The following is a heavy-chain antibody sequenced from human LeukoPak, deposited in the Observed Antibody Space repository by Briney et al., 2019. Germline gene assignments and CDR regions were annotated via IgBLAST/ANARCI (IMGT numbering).Heavy chain of an antibody. CDR1: GYSFTSNY. CDR3: ARGKKDYDILTGDY. J-gene: IGHJ4*02. Sequence: SVKVSCKASGYSFTSNYIHWVRQAPGQGLEWMGGIIPIFGTANYAQKFQGRVTITADESTSTAYMELSSLRSEDTAVYYCARGKKDYDILTGDYWGQGTLVTVSS. D-gene: IGHD3-9*01. CDR2: IIPIFGTA. V-gene: IGHV1-69*13.